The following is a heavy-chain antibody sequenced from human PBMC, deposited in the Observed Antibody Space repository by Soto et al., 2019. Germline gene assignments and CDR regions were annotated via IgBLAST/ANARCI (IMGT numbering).Heavy chain of an antibody. CDR1: GVSVSSGRHY. J-gene: IGHJ4*02. CDR3: ARDRPITIFGVVIIGSHFDY. V-gene: IGHV4-61*01. D-gene: IGHD3-3*01. CDR2: IYYSGST. Sequence: SATLSLTCSFSGVSVSSGRHYWSWTRPSPGKGLEWIGFIYYSGSTNYNPSLKSRVTISVDTSKNQFSLKLSSVTAADTAVYYCARDRPITIFGVVIIGSHFDYWGQGTLVTVSS.